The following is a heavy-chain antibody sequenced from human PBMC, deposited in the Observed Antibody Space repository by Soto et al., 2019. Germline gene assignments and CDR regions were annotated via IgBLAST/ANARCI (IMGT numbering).Heavy chain of an antibody. CDR3: TRDWEITVSTWSFGGF. CDR1: GGTFSPYT. Sequence: QVQLVQSGAEVKKPGSSVKVSCKASGGTFSPYTINWVRQAPGQGLEWMGRIIPFHSVTNYAQKFQARVTITLDKSTRTAYMELSGLRFEDTAMYYCTRDWEITVSTWSFGGFWGRGTLVTVSS. CDR2: IIPFHSVT. D-gene: IGHD3-10*01. V-gene: IGHV1-69*08. J-gene: IGHJ4*02.